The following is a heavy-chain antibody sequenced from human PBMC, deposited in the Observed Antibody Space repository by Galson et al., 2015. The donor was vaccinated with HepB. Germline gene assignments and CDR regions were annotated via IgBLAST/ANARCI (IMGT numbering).Heavy chain of an antibody. D-gene: IGHD6-13*01. CDR3: ARDSGIAGADDY. J-gene: IGHJ4*02. Sequence: SLRLSCAASGFTFSSYGMHWVRQAPGKGLEWVAVIWYDGSNKYYRDSVKGRFTISRDNAKNSLYLQMNSLRDDDTAVYYCARDSGIAGADDYWSQGTLVTVSS. CDR1: GFTFSSYG. CDR2: IWYDGSNK. V-gene: IGHV3-33*01.